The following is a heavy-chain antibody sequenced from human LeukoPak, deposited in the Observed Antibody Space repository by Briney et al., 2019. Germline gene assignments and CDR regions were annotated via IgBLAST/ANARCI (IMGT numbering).Heavy chain of an antibody. CDR2: ISYDGSNK. V-gene: IGHV3-30*18. D-gene: IGHD3-10*01. J-gene: IGHJ4*02. Sequence: GGSVRLSCAASGFTFSSYGMHWVRQAPGKGLEWVAVISYDGSNKYYADSVKGRFTISRDNSKNTLYLQMNSLRAEDTAVYYCAKDGEIPYWGQGTLVTVSS. CDR3: AKDGEIPY. CDR1: GFTFSSYG.